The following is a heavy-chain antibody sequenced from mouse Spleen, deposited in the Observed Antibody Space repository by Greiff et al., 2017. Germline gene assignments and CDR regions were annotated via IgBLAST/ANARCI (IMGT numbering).Heavy chain of an antibody. CDR2: IHPNSGST. CDR1: GYTFTSYW. V-gene: IGHV1-64*01. Sequence: VQLQQPGAELVKPGASVKLSCKASGYTFTSYWMHWVKQRPGQGLEWIGMIHPNSGSTNYNEKFKSKATLTVDKSSSTAYMQLSSLTSEDSAVYYCAREEALYNYFDYWGQGTTLTVSS. D-gene: IGHD1-1*01. J-gene: IGHJ2*01. CDR3: AREEALYNYFDY.